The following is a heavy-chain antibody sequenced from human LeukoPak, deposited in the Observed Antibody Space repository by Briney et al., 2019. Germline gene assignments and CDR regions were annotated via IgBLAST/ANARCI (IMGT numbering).Heavy chain of an antibody. D-gene: IGHD7-27*01. J-gene: IGHJ4*02. Sequence: SETLSLTCTVSGGSISSSSYYWGWIRQPPGKGLEWIGSIYYSGSTYYNPSLKSRVTISVDTSKNQSSLKLSSVTAADTAMYYCARPTGDPTYYFDYWGQGTLVTVSS. V-gene: IGHV4-39*01. CDR3: ARPTGDPTYYFDY. CDR1: GGSISSSSYY. CDR2: IYYSGST.